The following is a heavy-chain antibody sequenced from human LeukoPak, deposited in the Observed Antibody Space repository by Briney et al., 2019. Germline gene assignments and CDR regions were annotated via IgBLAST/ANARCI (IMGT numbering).Heavy chain of an antibody. CDR2: IYYSGIT. CDR1: GGSISSSSYY. D-gene: IGHD2-2*01. Sequence: KPSATLSLTCTVSGGSISSSSYYWGWIRQPPGKGLEWIWSIYYSGITYYNPSLKSRVTISVDTSKNQFSLKLSSVTAADTAVYYCARHLGDVVVVPAAKNWFDPWGQGTLVTVSS. J-gene: IGHJ5*02. CDR3: ARHLGDVVVVPAAKNWFDP. V-gene: IGHV4-39*01.